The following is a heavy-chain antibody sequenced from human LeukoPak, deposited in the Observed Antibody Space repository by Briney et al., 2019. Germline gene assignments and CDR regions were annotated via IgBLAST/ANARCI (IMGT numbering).Heavy chain of an antibody. D-gene: IGHD4-17*01. CDR3: ATDSRKWDYGDYECAFDI. CDR1: GYTFTGYY. J-gene: IGHJ3*02. V-gene: IGHV1-2*02. Sequence: ASVKVSCKASGYTFTGYYMHWVRQAPGQGLEWMGWINPNSGGTNYAQKFQGRVTMTRDTSISTAYMELSRLRSDDTAVYYCATDSRKWDYGDYECAFDIWGQGTMVTVSS. CDR2: INPNSGGT.